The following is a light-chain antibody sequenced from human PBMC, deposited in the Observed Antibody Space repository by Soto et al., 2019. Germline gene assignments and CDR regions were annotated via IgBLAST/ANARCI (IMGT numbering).Light chain of an antibody. Sequence: QSALTQPASVTASPGQSITISCTGTSSDIGGYNYVSWYQQHPGKAPKLMIHDVSNRPSGVSNRFSGSKSGNTASLTISGLQAEDEAEHYCSSHTSSSTFYVFGTGTKLTVL. CDR1: SSDIGGYNY. J-gene: IGLJ1*01. V-gene: IGLV2-14*01. CDR3: SSHTSSSTFYV. CDR2: DVS.